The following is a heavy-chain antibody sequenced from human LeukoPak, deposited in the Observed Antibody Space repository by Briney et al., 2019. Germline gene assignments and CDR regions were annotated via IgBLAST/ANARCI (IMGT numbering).Heavy chain of an antibody. Sequence: PSETLSLTCTVSGYSISSGYYWGWIRQPPGKGLEWIGSIYHSGSTYYNPSLKSRATISVDTSKNQFSLKLSSVTAADTAVYYCARDYSSGYYVDYWGQGTLATVSS. CDR1: GYSISSGYY. CDR3: ARDYSSGYYVDY. D-gene: IGHD3-22*01. CDR2: IYHSGST. V-gene: IGHV4-38-2*02. J-gene: IGHJ4*02.